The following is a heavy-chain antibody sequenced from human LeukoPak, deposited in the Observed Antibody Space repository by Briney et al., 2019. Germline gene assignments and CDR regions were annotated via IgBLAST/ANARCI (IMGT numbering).Heavy chain of an antibody. CDR2: IYYSGIT. V-gene: IGHV4-59*01. D-gene: IGHD2-2*01. CDR3: ARVGAVPAPMGPSFDY. J-gene: IGHJ4*02. Sequence: SETLSLTCIVSRGSLSSYYWSWIRQPPGKGLEWMGYIYYSGITNYNPSLTSRVTISVDTSKNQFSLKLSSVTAADTAVYYCARVGAVPAPMGPSFDYWGQGTLVTVSS. CDR1: RGSLSSYY.